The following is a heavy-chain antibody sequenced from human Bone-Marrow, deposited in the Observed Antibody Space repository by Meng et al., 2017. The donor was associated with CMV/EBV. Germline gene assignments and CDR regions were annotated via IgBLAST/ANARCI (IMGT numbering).Heavy chain of an antibody. Sequence: GSLRLSCTVSGGSISSSSYYWGWIRQPPGKGLEWIGSIYYSGSTYYNPSLKSRVTISVDTSKNQFSLKLSSVTAADTAVYYCARDQVAVAGTPFDYWGQGTLVTVSS. J-gene: IGHJ4*02. D-gene: IGHD6-19*01. V-gene: IGHV4-39*07. CDR1: GGSISSSSYY. CDR2: IYYSGST. CDR3: ARDQVAVAGTPFDY.